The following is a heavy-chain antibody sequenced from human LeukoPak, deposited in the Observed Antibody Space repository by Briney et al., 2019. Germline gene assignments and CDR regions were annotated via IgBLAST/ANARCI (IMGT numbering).Heavy chain of an antibody. CDR3: ASVVLRGAYCGGDCYSNRDAFDI. D-gene: IGHD2-21*02. CDR1: GGSISSYY. V-gene: IGHV4-4*09. J-gene: IGHJ3*02. Sequence: SETLFLTCTVSGGSISSYYWSWIRQPPGKGLEWIGYIYTSGSTNYNPSLKSRVTISVDTSKNQFSLKLSSVTAADTAVYYCASVVLRGAYCGGDCYSNRDAFDIWGQGTMVTVSS. CDR2: IYTSGST.